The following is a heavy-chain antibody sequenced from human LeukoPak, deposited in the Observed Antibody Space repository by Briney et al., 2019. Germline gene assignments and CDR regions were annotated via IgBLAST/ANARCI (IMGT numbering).Heavy chain of an antibody. V-gene: IGHV3-66*04. CDR2: IYRDRGGST. Sequence: GSLRLSCAVSGFIVSSNYMSWVRQAPGKGLEWVSVIYRDRGGSTYYAHSVKGRFTISRDNSKNTVYLQMNSLRADDTAVYYCARQRGYSYGTDYWGQGTLVTVSS. J-gene: IGHJ4*02. D-gene: IGHD5-18*01. CDR1: GFIVSSNY. CDR3: ARQRGYSYGTDY.